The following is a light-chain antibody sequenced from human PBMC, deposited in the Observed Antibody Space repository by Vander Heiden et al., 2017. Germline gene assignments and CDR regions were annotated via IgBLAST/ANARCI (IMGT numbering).Light chain of an antibody. Sequence: AIQLTQSPFSLSASVGDRVTITCRASQGIRSALAWYQQKPGKAPKLLIYDASSLETGVPARFSGSGSGTDFTLTISSLQPEDFGNYYCQQFNSRPYTFGQGTKLEIK. CDR2: DAS. CDR3: QQFNSRPYT. V-gene: IGKV1-13*02. J-gene: IGKJ2*01. CDR1: QGIRSA.